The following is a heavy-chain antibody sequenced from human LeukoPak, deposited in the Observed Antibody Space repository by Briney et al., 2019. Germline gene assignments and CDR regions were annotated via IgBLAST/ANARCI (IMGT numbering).Heavy chain of an antibody. CDR1: GFTFSSYW. CDR3: ASAMAGTPSYYYYGMDV. Sequence: PGGSLRLSCAASGFTFSSYWMHWVRQAPGKGLVWVSRINSDGSSTSYADSVKGRFTISRDNAKNTLYLQMNSLRAEDTAVYYCASAMAGTPSYYYYGMDVWGQGTTVTVSS. D-gene: IGHD6-19*01. CDR2: INSDGSST. J-gene: IGHJ6*02. V-gene: IGHV3-74*01.